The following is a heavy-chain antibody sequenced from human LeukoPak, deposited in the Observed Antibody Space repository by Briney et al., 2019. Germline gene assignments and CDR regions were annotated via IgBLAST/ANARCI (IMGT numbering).Heavy chain of an antibody. CDR1: GYTFTGYG. CDR3: ARNSGYSYGHISG. J-gene: IGHJ4*02. D-gene: IGHD5-18*01. CDR2: ISAYNGNT. V-gene: IGHV1-18*01. Sequence: GASVKVSCKASGYTFTGYGISWVRQAPGQGLEWMGWISAYNGNTNYAQKFQGRVTMTTDTSTSTAYVELRSLRSDDTAVYYCARNSGYSYGHISGWGQGTLVTVSS.